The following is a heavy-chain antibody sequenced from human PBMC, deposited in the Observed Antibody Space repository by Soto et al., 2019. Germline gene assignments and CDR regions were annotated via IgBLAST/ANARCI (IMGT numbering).Heavy chain of an antibody. Sequence: ASVKVSCKASGGTFSSYAISWVRQAPGQGLEWMGGIIPIFGTANYAQKFQGRVTSTADESTSTAYMELSSLRSEDTAVYYCAREGPVGATMIYYFDYWGQGTLVTVSS. CDR3: AREGPVGATMIYYFDY. V-gene: IGHV1-69*13. CDR1: GGTFSSYA. J-gene: IGHJ4*02. D-gene: IGHD1-26*01. CDR2: IIPIFGTA.